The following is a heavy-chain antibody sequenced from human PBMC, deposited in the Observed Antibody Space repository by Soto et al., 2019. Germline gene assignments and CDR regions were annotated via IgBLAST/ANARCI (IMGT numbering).Heavy chain of an antibody. J-gene: IGHJ6*02. CDR1: GGSISSYY. V-gene: IGHV4-59*12. CDR2: VYYSGST. D-gene: IGHD4-17*01. CDR3: ARARYGDFYYYTMDV. Sequence: KPSETLSLTCSVSGGSISSYYWSWIRQPPGKGLEWIGYVYYSGSTSYTPSLKSRVIISVDTPKNQFSLRLSSVTAADTAVYYCARARYGDFYYYTMDVWGQGTTVTVSS.